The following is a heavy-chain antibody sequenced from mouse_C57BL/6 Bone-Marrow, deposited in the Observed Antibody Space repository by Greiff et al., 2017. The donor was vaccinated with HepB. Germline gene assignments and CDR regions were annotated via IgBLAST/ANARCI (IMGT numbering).Heavy chain of an antibody. CDR1: GYTFTSYW. D-gene: IGHD2-4*01. CDR2: INHSSGYT. J-gene: IGHJ3*01. Sequence: QVQLQQSGAELAKPGASVKLSCKASGYTFTSYWMHWVKQRPGQGLEWIGYINHSSGYTKYSHKFKDKATLTADKSSSTAYMQLSSLTYEDSAVYYCARRYDYDGPWFAYWGQGTLVTVSA. V-gene: IGHV1-7*01. CDR3: ARRYDYDGPWFAY.